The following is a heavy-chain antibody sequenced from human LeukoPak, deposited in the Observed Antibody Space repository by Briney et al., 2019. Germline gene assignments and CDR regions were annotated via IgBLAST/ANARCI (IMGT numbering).Heavy chain of an antibody. CDR3: ARVGLKWALDY. V-gene: IGHV3-43*02. CDR1: GFTFDDYA. J-gene: IGHJ4*02. Sequence: GGSLRLSCAASGFTFDDYAMHWVRQAPGKGLEWVSLISGDGGSTYYADSVKGRFTISRDNAKNSLYLQMNSLRAEDTAVYYCARVGLKWALDYWGQGTLVTVSS. D-gene: IGHD1-26*01. CDR2: ISGDGGST.